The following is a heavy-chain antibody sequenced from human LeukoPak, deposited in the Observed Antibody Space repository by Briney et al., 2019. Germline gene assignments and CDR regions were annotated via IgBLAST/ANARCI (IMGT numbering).Heavy chain of an antibody. CDR3: VKDRAANLYGSGAFEY. CDR1: GFTFGGYW. Sequence: GGSLRLSCAGSGFTFGGYWMSWVRQAPGKGPEWVANMDQDGSEINYLDSVKGRFTISRDNAKNSLYLQMNSLRAEDTALYYCVKDRAANLYGSGAFEYWGQGTLVTVSS. V-gene: IGHV3-7*03. D-gene: IGHD3-10*01. CDR2: MDQDGSEI. J-gene: IGHJ4*02.